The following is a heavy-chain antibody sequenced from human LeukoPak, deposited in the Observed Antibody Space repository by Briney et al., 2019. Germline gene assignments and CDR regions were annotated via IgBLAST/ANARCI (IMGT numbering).Heavy chain of an antibody. D-gene: IGHD3-9*01. Sequence: TGGSLRLSCAASGFTFSDYYMNWIRQAPGKGLEWVSYISSSGSTRYYADSVKGRFTISRDNAENSLYLQMNSLRAEDTAVYYCATALYYDVLTGGSDYYYGMDVWGQGTTVTVSS. CDR3: ATALYYDVLTGGSDYYYGMDV. CDR2: ISSSGSTR. J-gene: IGHJ6*02. V-gene: IGHV3-11*01. CDR1: GFTFSDYY.